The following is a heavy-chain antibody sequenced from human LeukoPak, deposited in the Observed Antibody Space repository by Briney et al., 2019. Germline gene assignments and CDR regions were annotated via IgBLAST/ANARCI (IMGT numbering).Heavy chain of an antibody. J-gene: IGHJ1*01. CDR3: ARGTSSQQLVLFG. CDR2: IIPIFGTA. D-gene: IGHD6-13*01. V-gene: IGHV1-69*13. CDR1: GGTFSSYA. Sequence: GASVKVSCKASGGTFSSYAISWVRQAPGQGLEWMGGIIPIFGTANYAQKFQGRVTITADESTSTAYMELSSLRSEDTAVYYCARGTSSQQLVLFGWGQGTLVTVSS.